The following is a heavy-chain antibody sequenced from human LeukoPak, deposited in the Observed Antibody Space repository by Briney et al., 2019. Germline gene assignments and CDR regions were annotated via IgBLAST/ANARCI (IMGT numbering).Heavy chain of an antibody. V-gene: IGHV4-39*07. CDR3: ASTRNAVLPTALDF. CDR1: GGSISSSSYY. J-gene: IGHJ4*02. CDR2: IYYSGST. D-gene: IGHD2-2*01. Sequence: SETLSLTCTVSGGSISSSSYYWGWIRQPPGKGLEWIGSIYYSGSTYYNPSLKSRVTISVDTSKNQFSLKLSSVTAADTAIYYCASTRNAVLPTALDFWGQGTLVTVSS.